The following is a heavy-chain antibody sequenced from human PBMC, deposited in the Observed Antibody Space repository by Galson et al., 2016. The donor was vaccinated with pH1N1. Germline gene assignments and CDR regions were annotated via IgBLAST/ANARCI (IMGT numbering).Heavy chain of an antibody. J-gene: IGHJ5*01. CDR2: INHSGTT. CDR3: ARGRLMFGVIVLNWFDS. V-gene: IGHV4-34*01. Sequence: ETLSLTCGVHSESFIGYFWTWIRQPPEKGLEWIGEINHSGTTNYNPSLKSRITMSVDTSKKQFSLKMSSVTAADTAIYYCARGRLMFGVIVLNWFDSWGQGTLVTVSS. CDR1: SESFIGYF. D-gene: IGHD3-3*01.